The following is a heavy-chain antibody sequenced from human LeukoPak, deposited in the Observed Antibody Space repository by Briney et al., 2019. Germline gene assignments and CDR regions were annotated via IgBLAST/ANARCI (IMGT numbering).Heavy chain of an antibody. Sequence: SETLSLTCTVSGGSISHHYGTWVRQPPGKGLEWIGHIFYSGSTNYSPSLKSRVTISVDLSKNQFSLKLKSVTAADTAVYYCGRSPPPRGLQLVFYDYWGQGALVTVSS. CDR2: IFYSGST. CDR1: GGSISHHY. V-gene: IGHV4-59*11. CDR3: GRSPPPRGLQLVFYDY. D-gene: IGHD1-1*01. J-gene: IGHJ4*02.